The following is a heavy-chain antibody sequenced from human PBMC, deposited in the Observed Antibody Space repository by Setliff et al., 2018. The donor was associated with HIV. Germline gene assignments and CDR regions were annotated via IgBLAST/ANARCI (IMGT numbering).Heavy chain of an antibody. V-gene: IGHV4-39*01. CDR2: IYYSGST. D-gene: IGHD6-13*01. CDR3: ARHGGREQQLALDY. J-gene: IGHJ4*02. Sequence: SETLSLTCTVSGGSISSSSYYWGWIRQPPGKGLEWIGSIYYSGSTYYNPSLKSRVTISVDTSKNQFSLNLSSVTAADTAVYYCARHGGREQQLALDYWGQGTLVTVSS. CDR1: GGSISSSSYY.